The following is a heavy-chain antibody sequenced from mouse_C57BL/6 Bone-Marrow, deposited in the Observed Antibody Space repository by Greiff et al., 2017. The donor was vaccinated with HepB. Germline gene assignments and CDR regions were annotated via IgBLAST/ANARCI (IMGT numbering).Heavy chain of an antibody. D-gene: IGHD2-4*01. V-gene: IGHV1-76*01. CDR2: IYPGSGNT. Sequence: QVQLQQSGAELVRPGASVKLSCKASGYTFTDYYINWVKQRPGQGLEWIARIYPGSGNTYYNEKFKGKATLTAEKSSSTAYMQLSSLTSEDSAVYFCSTMRFAYWGQGTLVTVSA. J-gene: IGHJ3*01. CDR3: STMRFAY. CDR1: GYTFTDYY.